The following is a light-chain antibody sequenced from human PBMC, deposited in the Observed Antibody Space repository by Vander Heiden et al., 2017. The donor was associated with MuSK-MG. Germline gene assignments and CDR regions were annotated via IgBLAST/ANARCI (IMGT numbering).Light chain of an antibody. J-gene: IGKJ5*01. CDR2: GAS. V-gene: IGKV3-20*01. CDR1: QSVSSSY. Sequence: EIVLTQSPATLSLSPGERATLSCRASQSVSSSYLAWYQQKPGQAPRLLIYGASSRATGIPDRFGGSGSGTDFTLTISRLEPEDFAVYYCRQYGSSPPITFGQGTRLEIK. CDR3: RQYGSSPPIT.